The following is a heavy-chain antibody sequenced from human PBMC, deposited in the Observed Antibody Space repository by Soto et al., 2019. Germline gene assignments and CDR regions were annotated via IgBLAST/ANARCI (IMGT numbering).Heavy chain of an antibody. CDR2: IIPILGIA. J-gene: IGHJ4*02. CDR3: ARSPYYDILTGYYRLDY. Sequence: QVQLVQSGAEVKKPGSSVKVSCKASGGTFSSYTISWVRQAPGQGLEWMGRIIPILGIANYAQKFQGRVTSTAXXAXSXXYMELSSLTSEDTAVYYCARSPYYDILTGYYRLDYWGQGTLVTVSS. V-gene: IGHV1-69*02. D-gene: IGHD3-9*01. CDR1: GGTFSSYT.